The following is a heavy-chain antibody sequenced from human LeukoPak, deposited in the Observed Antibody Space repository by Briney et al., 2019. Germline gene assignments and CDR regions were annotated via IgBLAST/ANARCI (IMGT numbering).Heavy chain of an antibody. Sequence: ASVKVSCKASGYTFTGYYMHWVRQAPGQGLEWMGWMNPNSGNTGYAQKFQGRVTMTRNTSISTAYMELSSLRSEDTAVYYCARGRFPRIAVDWFDPWGQGTLVTVSS. CDR3: ARGRFPRIAVDWFDP. V-gene: IGHV1-8*02. CDR2: MNPNSGNT. D-gene: IGHD6-19*01. CDR1: GYTFTGYY. J-gene: IGHJ5*02.